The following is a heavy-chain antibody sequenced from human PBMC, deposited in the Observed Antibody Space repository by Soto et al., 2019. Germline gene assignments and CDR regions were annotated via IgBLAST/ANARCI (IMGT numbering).Heavy chain of an antibody. CDR2: INPSGGST. CDR3: ARVGVPYCTNGVCYQS. D-gene: IGHD2-8*01. CDR1: GYTFTSYY. V-gene: IGHV1-46*01. J-gene: IGHJ5*02. Sequence: QVQLVQSGAEVKKPGASVKVSCKASGYTFTSYYMHWVRQAPGQGLEWMGIINPSGGSTSYAQKFQGRVTMTRDTSTSTVYMELSSLRSDDTAVYYCARVGVPYCTNGVCYQSWGQGTLVTVSS.